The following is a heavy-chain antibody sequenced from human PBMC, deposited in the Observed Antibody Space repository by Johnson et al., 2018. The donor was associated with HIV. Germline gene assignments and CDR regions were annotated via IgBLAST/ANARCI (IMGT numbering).Heavy chain of an antibody. V-gene: IGHV3-30*18. Sequence: QVQLVESGGGVVQPGKSLRLSCAASGFTFRNYGMHWVRQAPGKGLEWVAVISYDGSNKYYADSLKGRFTLSRDNSKSTLYLQMNSLRAEDTAVYYCANGPIKYSRSSRGGAFEIWGQGTTVIVSS. D-gene: IGHD6-6*01. CDR3: ANGPIKYSRSSRGGAFEI. CDR1: GFTFRNYG. CDR2: ISYDGSNK. J-gene: IGHJ3*02.